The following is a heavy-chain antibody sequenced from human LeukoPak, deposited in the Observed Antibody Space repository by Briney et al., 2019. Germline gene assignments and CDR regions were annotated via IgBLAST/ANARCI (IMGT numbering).Heavy chain of an antibody. V-gene: IGHV1-8*01. CDR3: ARGRWSSGYCIGAAFDI. CDR2: MNPNSGNT. J-gene: IGHJ3*02. D-gene: IGHD3-22*01. CDR1: GYTFTSYD. Sequence: GASVKVSCKASGYTFTSYDINWVRQATGQGLEWMGWMNPNSGNTGYAQKFQGRVTMTRNTSISTAYMELSSLRSEDTAVYYCARGRWSSGYCIGAAFDIWGQGTMVTVSS.